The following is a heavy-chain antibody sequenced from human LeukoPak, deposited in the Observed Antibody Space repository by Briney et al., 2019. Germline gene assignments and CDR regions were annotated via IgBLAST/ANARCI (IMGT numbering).Heavy chain of an antibody. CDR1: GRSISSSSYY. CDR2: IYYSGST. D-gene: IGHD4-11*01. J-gene: IGHJ4*02. CDR3: ATLGLQVDY. V-gene: IGHV4-39*01. Sequence: PSETLSLTCTVSGRSISSSSYYWGWLRHPPGKGLEWIGSIYYSGSTYYNPGLKSRVTISVDTSKCQCSLKLSSVTAAVTAVYYCATLGLQVDYWGQGTLVTVSS.